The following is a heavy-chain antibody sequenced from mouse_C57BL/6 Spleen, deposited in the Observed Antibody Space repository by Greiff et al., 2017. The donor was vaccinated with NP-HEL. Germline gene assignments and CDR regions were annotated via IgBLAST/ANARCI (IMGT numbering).Heavy chain of an antibody. V-gene: IGHV1-81*01. D-gene: IGHD1-1*01. CDR1: GYTFTSYG. Sequence: QVQLQQSGAELARPGASVKLSCKASGYTFTSYGISWVKQRTGQGLEWIGEIYPRSGNTYYNEKFKGKATLTADKSSSTAYMELRSLTSEDSAVYYCASYYYYGSSYGYWYFDVWGTGTTVTVSS. J-gene: IGHJ1*03. CDR2: IYPRSGNT. CDR3: ASYYYYGSSYGYWYFDV.